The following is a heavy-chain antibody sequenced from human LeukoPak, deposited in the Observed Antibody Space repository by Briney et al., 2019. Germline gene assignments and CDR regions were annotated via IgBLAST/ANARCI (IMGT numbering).Heavy chain of an antibody. J-gene: IGHJ6*02. V-gene: IGHV1-18*01. Sequence: ASVKVSCKTSGFTFTKHGISWVRQAPGQGLEWMGWISAYNGDTCYAQKFQGRLTMTTDTSTSTAYMDLWSLRSDDTAVYFCAREHDNKVRYYNGMDVWGQGTTVTVSS. CDR1: GFTFTKHG. CDR2: ISAYNGDT. D-gene: IGHD3-22*01. CDR3: AREHDNKVRYYNGMDV.